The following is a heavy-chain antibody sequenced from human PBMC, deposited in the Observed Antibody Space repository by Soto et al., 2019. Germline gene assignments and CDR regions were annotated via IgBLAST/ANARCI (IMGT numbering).Heavy chain of an antibody. V-gene: IGHV1-18*01. J-gene: IGHJ4*02. Sequence: QVQLVQSGAEVKKPGASVKVSCKASDKTFLSYGISWVRQGPGQGLEWMGWISPYNGNTNYAQKLQGRVTMTTDTSTSTAYMELRSLRSDDTAVYYCATQIDTVMVFRDSGQGTLVTVSS. CDR3: ATQIDTVMVFRD. CDR2: ISPYNGNT. D-gene: IGHD5-18*01. CDR1: DKTFLSYG.